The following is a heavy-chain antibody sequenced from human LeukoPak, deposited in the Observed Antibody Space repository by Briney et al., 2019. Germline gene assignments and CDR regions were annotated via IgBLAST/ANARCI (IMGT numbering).Heavy chain of an antibody. J-gene: IGHJ6*02. Sequence: PSETLSLTCAVHGGSFSGSYWNWIRQPPGQGLEWIGEINHSGITNYNPSLKSRVTISVDTSKNKFSLKVRSVTAADSAVYYRARRVRLWTNDLYYYGTDVWGQGTTVTVSS. CDR2: INHSGIT. V-gene: IGHV4-34*01. CDR1: GGSFSGSY. CDR3: ARRVRLWTNDLYYYGTDV. D-gene: IGHD3-10*01.